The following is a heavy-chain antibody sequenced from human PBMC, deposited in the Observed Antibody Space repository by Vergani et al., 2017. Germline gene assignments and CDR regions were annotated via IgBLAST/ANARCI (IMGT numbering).Heavy chain of an antibody. CDR2: IYYSGST. V-gene: IGHV4-59*01. D-gene: IGHD6-13*01. CDR1: GGSMSSYY. CDR3: ARTPPWQPYFDS. Sequence: QVQLEESGPRLVKPSETLSLTCTVSGGSMSSYYWSWIRQSPEKGLEWIGYIYYSGSTNYRPSFTNRVSMSVDTSKNQFSLRLTSVTAADTAVYFCARTPPWQPYFDSWGQGTTVTISS. J-gene: IGHJ4*02.